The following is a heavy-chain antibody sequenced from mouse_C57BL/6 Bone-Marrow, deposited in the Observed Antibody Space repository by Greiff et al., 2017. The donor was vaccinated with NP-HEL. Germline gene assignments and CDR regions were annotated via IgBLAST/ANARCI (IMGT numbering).Heavy chain of an antibody. D-gene: IGHD1-1*01. CDR1: GYAFSSSW. CDR2: IYPGDGDT. Sequence: QVQLQQSGPELVKPGASVKISCKASGYAFSSSWMNWVKQRPGKGLEWIGRIYPGDGDTNYNGKFKGKATLTADKSSSTAYMQLSSLTSEDSAVYFCARKGAYYYGRGGFAYWGQGTLVTVSA. CDR3: ARKGAYYYGRGGFAY. J-gene: IGHJ3*01. V-gene: IGHV1-82*01.